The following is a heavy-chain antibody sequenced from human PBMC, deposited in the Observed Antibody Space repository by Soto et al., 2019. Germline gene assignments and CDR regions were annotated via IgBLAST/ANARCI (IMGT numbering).Heavy chain of an antibody. D-gene: IGHD2-2*01. Sequence: QVQLVQSGGEVKRPGASVKVSCKTSGYTFSNYGITWVRQAPGQPLEWLGWISLYSDGTNYAQKLQGRVSMTTDTSTTTAYMELRSLRSDDTAVYYCARVVPGAEAWFGAWGQGTLVTVSS. V-gene: IGHV1-18*01. CDR2: ISLYSDGT. J-gene: IGHJ5*02. CDR1: GYTFSNYG. CDR3: ARVVPGAEAWFGA.